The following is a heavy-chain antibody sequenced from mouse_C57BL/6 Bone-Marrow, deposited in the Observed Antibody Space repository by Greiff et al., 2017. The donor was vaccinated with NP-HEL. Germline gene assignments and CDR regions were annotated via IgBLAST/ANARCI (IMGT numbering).Heavy chain of an antibody. CDR3: ARKVWLRYYFDY. CDR2: IYPRSGNT. D-gene: IGHD2-10*02. V-gene: IGHV1-81*01. J-gene: IGHJ2*01. CDR1: GYTFTSYG. Sequence: QVQLQQSGAELARPGASVKLSCKASGYTFTSYGISWVKQRTGQGLEWIGEIYPRSGNTYYNEKFKGQATLTADKSSSTAYMELRSLTSEDSAVYFCARKVWLRYYFDYWGQGTTLTVSS.